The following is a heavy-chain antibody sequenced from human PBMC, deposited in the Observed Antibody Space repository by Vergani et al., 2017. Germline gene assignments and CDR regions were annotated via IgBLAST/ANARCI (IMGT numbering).Heavy chain of an antibody. D-gene: IGHD3-10*01. J-gene: IGHJ3*02. V-gene: IGHV4-34*01. CDR3: AGRKRTAMVRCTHGHLDAFDI. CDR1: GGSFSGYY. Sequence: QVQLQQWGAGLLKPSETLSLTCAVYGGSFSGYYWSWIRQPPGKGLEWIGEINHSGSTNYNPSLKSRVTISVDTSKNQFSLKLRSVTAADTAVYYCAGRKRTAMVRCTHGHLDAFDIWGQGTMVTVSS. CDR2: INHSGST.